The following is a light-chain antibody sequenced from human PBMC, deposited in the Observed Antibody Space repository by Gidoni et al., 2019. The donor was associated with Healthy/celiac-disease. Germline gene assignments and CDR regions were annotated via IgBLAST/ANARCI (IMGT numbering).Light chain of an antibody. CDR3: AAWDDSLNGLVV. Sequence: QSVLTQPPSASGTPGPRVTISCSGSSSNIGSNTVNWYQQLPGTAPKLLIYSNNQRPSGVPDRFSGSKSGTSASLAIIGLQSEDEADYYCAAWDDSLNGLVVFGGGTKLTVL. V-gene: IGLV1-44*01. CDR2: SNN. CDR1: SSNIGSNT. J-gene: IGLJ2*01.